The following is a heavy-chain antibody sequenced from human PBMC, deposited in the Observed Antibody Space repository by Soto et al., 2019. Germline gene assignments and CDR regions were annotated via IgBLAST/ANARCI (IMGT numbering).Heavy chain of an antibody. Sequence: GSLRLSCAASGFTFSSYAMSWVRQAPGKGLEWVSAISGSGGSTYYADSVKGRFTISRDNSKNTLYLQMNSLRAEDTAVYYCAKSFGAVAGPYYYYGMDFSGQGTTVTVSS. J-gene: IGHJ6*02. CDR3: AKSFGAVAGPYYYYGMDF. D-gene: IGHD6-19*01. CDR2: ISGSGGST. CDR1: GFTFSSYA. V-gene: IGHV3-23*01.